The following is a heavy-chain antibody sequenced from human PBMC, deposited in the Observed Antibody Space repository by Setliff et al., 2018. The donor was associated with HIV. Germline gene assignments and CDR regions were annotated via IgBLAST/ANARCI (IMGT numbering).Heavy chain of an antibody. Sequence: SETLSLTCTVSGDSISSYFWSWIRQSPGKGLEWIGYIYTSGSTNYNPSLKSRVTISVGKSKNQFSLKLSSVTAADTAVYYCARDRGSSGWWGDSNKNYMDVWGKGTTVTSP. V-gene: IGHV4-4*09. CDR1: GDSISSYF. D-gene: IGHD6-19*01. CDR2: IYTSGST. CDR3: ARDRGSSGWWGDSNKNYMDV. J-gene: IGHJ6*03.